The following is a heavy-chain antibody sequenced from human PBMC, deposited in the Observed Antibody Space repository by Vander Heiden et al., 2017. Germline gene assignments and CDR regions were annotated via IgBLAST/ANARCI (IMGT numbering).Heavy chain of an antibody. J-gene: IGHJ6*02. V-gene: IGHV1-3*01. CDR3: ARVGGVVGAATWYYGMDV. CDR2: MNAGNGNT. D-gene: IGHD2-15*01. Sequence: QVQLVHSGAEVTKPEDSVKGSCKASGYTFTSYDMHWVRHAPRQRLQWLGWMNAGNGNTNYYQKSQGRVTITRDTSASTAYMERSSLRSEDTAVYYCARVGGVVGAATWYYGMDVWGQGTTVTVSS. CDR1: GYTFTSYD.